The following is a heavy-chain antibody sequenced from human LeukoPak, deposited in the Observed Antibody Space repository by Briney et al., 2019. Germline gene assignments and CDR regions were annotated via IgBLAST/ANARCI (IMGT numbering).Heavy chain of an antibody. D-gene: IGHD2-15*01. CDR2: INSDGSST. V-gene: IGHV3-74*01. Sequence: GGSPRLSCAASGLTFSNAWMSWVRQAPGQGLVWVSRINSDGSSTRYADSVKGRFIISRDNTKNTLYLQMNSLRAEDTAVYYCARATGCGGGGCPISHFYYYYQMDVWGKGTSVTVSS. CDR3: ARATGCGGGGCPISHFYYYYQMDV. J-gene: IGHJ6*03. CDR1: GLTFSNAW.